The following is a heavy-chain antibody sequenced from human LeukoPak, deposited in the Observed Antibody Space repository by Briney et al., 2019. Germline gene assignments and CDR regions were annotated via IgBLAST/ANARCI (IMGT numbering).Heavy chain of an antibody. Sequence: PSETLSLTCTVSGGSISSSSYYWGWIRQPPGKGLEWIGSIYYSGSTYYNPSLKSRVTISVDTSKNQFSLKLSSVTAADTAVYYCASGRWGYGDYSAYWGQGTLVTVSS. D-gene: IGHD4-17*01. J-gene: IGHJ4*02. V-gene: IGHV4-39*01. CDR1: GGSISSSSYY. CDR3: ASGRWGYGDYSAY. CDR2: IYYSGST.